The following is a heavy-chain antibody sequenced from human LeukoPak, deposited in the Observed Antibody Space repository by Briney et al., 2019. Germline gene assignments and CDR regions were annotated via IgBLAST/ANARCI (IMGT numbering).Heavy chain of an antibody. CDR3: ARNNDMDV. V-gene: IGHV3-7*03. J-gene: IGHJ6*02. Sequence: PGSSLRLSCAASGFIINNHWMTWVRQAPGKGPEWVANINKDGREKYYVDSVKGRFTISRDTAKNSLYLQMNNVRAEDTALYYCARNNDMDVWGQGTTVIVPS. CDR2: INKDGREK. CDR1: GFIINNHW.